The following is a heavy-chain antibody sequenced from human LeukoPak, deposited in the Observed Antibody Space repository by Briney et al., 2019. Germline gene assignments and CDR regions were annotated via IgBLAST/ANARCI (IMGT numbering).Heavy chain of an antibody. V-gene: IGHV5-51*01. CDR3: ARHLSNAFDI. Sequence: GESLKISCQGSGFSFTSYWIVWVRQMPGKGLEWMGIIYPGDSDTRYSPSFQGQVTISADKSISTAYLQWSSLRASDTAMYYCARHLSNAFDIWGQGTMVTVSS. CDR2: IYPGDSDT. CDR1: GFSFTSYW. J-gene: IGHJ3*02.